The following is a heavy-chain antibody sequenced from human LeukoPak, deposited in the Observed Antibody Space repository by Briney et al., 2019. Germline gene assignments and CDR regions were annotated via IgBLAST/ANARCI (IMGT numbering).Heavy chain of an antibody. CDR2: IYYSGST. J-gene: IGHJ4*02. D-gene: IGHD6-13*01. V-gene: IGHV4-59*11. Sequence: SETLSLTCTVSGGSISSHYWSWIRQPPGKGLEGIGYIYYSGSTNYNPSLKSRVTISVDTSKNQFSLKLSSVTAADTAVYYCARDGNAAAGFDYWGQGTLVTVSS. CDR3: ARDGNAAAGFDY. CDR1: GGSISSHY.